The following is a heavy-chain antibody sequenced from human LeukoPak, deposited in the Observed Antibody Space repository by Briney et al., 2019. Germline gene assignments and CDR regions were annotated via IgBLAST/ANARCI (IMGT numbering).Heavy chain of an antibody. V-gene: IGHV4-39*01. CDR1: GGSISSSSYY. J-gene: IGHJ4*02. CDR2: IYYGGST. Sequence: PSETLSLTCTVSGGSISSSSYYWGWIRQPPGKGLEWIGSIYYGGSTYYNPSLKSRVTISVDTSKNQFSLKLSSVTAADTAVYYCARLYSSSWFFDYWGQGTLVTVSS. D-gene: IGHD6-13*01. CDR3: ARLYSSSWFFDY.